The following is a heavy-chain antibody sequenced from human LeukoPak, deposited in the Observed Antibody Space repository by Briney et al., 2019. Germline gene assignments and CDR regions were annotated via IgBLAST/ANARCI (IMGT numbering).Heavy chain of an antibody. CDR2: INPKSGGT. CDR1: GYTFTDYY. Sequence: ASVTVSCKASGYTFTDYYLHWVRQAPGQGLEWMGWINPKSGGTNFAQKFQGRVTMTRDTPINTAYMELDSLTSDDTAIYYCASRDGYNVPFDYWGQGTLVTVSS. CDR3: ASRDGYNVPFDY. D-gene: IGHD5-24*01. V-gene: IGHV1-2*02. J-gene: IGHJ4*02.